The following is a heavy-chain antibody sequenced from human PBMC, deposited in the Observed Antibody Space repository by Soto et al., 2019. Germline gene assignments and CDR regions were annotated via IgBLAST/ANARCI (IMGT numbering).Heavy chain of an antibody. CDR1: GYTFTSYD. Sequence: QVQLVQSGTEVKKPGASVKVSCKASGYTFTSYDINWVRQATGQGLEWMGWMNPNSGNTGYAQKFQGRVTMTRNTSTNTDYIELSSLKTEDTAVYYCARERTGTTSMDVWGQGTTVTVSS. J-gene: IGHJ6*02. CDR3: ARERTGTTSMDV. V-gene: IGHV1-8*01. CDR2: MNPNSGNT. D-gene: IGHD1-1*01.